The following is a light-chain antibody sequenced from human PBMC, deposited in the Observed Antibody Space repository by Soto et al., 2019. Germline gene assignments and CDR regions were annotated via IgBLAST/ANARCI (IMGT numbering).Light chain of an antibody. CDR2: LGS. CDR3: VQALECRT. Sequence: EIVMTQSPLSLSVTPGEPASISCRSSQSLLYSNGYNYLDWYLQKPGQSPQLLIYLGSNRASGVPDRFSGSGSGTDFTLKISRVEAEDVGVYYCVQALECRTFGGGTKVEIK. J-gene: IGKJ4*01. V-gene: IGKV2-28*01. CDR1: QSLLYSNGYNY.